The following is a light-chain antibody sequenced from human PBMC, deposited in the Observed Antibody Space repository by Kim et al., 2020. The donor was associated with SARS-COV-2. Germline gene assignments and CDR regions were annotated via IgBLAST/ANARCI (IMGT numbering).Light chain of an antibody. CDR2: GAS. J-gene: IGKJ2*01. CDR1: QSISSK. Sequence: LSVSPGERVTLSCRASQSISSKFAWYQQKPGQDPRLRIYGASSRATGIPARFSGSGSGTEFTLTISSLQSEDFAVYYCQQYSFWYTFGQGTKLEI. V-gene: IGKV3-15*01. CDR3: QQYSFWYT.